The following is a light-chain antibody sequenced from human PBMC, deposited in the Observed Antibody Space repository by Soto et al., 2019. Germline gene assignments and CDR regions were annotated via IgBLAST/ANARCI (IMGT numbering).Light chain of an antibody. CDR3: QKYNSAPWT. V-gene: IGKV1-27*01. Sequence: DIQMTQSPSSLSASVGDRVTITCRASQGISNYLAWYQQQPGKVPKLLIYVASTLQSGVPSRFLGSGSGTDFTLTISSLQPEDVATYYCQKYNSAPWTFGQGTKVEIK. J-gene: IGKJ1*01. CDR1: QGISNY. CDR2: VAS.